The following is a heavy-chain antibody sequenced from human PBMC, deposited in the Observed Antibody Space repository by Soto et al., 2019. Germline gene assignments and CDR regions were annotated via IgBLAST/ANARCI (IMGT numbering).Heavy chain of an antibody. Sequence: PGGSLRLSCEASGFTFSRVSMNWVRQGPGKGLEWVASISSGSSDTWYADSVKGRFIISRDNAQNSLFLQMNTLRPEDTAMYYCARVAYWGPGTQVTVSS. V-gene: IGHV3-21*01. J-gene: IGHJ4*02. CDR3: ARVAY. CDR1: GFTFSRVS. CDR2: ISSGSSDT.